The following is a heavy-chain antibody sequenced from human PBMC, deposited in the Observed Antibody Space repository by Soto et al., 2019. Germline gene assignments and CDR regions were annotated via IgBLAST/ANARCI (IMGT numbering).Heavy chain of an antibody. D-gene: IGHD4-17*01. Sequence: EVQVVEAGGGLVQPGGSLRLLCAASGFTFSDHCIDWVRQAPGKGLEWVGRIRDRANSYTTEYAASVKGRFTVSRDDSKNSVYLQMNSLETEDTAMYYCTRVLGYGGNPTVSDYWGQGTLVTVSS. J-gene: IGHJ4*02. V-gene: IGHV3-72*01. CDR2: IRDRANSYTT. CDR1: GFTFSDHC. CDR3: TRVLGYGGNPTVSDY.